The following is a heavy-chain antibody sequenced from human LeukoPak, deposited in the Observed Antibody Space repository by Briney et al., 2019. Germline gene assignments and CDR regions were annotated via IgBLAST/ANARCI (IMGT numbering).Heavy chain of an antibody. Sequence: PGGSLRPSCAASGFTFSNYAMTWVRQAPGKGLEWVSTVSGSGGSTYYADSVKGRFSISRDNSKNTVYLQMNSLRAEDTAVYYCAAHQYYGAGSNLYYYYMDVWGKGTTVTVSS. D-gene: IGHD3-10*01. CDR1: GFTFSNYA. J-gene: IGHJ6*03. CDR3: AAHQYYGAGSNLYYYYMDV. CDR2: VSGSGGST. V-gene: IGHV3-23*01.